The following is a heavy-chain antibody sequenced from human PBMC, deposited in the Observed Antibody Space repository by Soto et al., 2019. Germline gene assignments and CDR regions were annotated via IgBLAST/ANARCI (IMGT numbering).Heavy chain of an antibody. Sequence: GGSLSLSCAASGFTFSSYGMHWVRQAPGKGLVWVAVISYDASNKYYADSVKGRFTISRDNSKNTLYLQMNSLRAEDTAVYYCAKEGRAYYGLDSYYYGMDVWGQGTTVTVSS. J-gene: IGHJ6*02. CDR2: ISYDASNK. D-gene: IGHD1-26*01. CDR3: AKEGRAYYGLDSYYYGMDV. CDR1: GFTFSSYG. V-gene: IGHV3-30*18.